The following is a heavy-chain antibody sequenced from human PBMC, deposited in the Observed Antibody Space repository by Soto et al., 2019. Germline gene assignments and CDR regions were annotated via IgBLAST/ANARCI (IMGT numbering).Heavy chain of an antibody. CDR1: GYTFTGYY. Sequence: ASVKVSCKASGYTFTGYYMHWVRQAPGQGLEWMGWINPNSGGTNYAQKFQGWVTMTRDTSISTAYMELSRLRSDDTAAYYCAGGGGANDYYYYGMDVWGIGTTVTVSS. CDR3: AGGGGANDYYYYGMDV. V-gene: IGHV1-2*04. CDR2: INPNSGGT. J-gene: IGHJ6*04. D-gene: IGHD3-16*01.